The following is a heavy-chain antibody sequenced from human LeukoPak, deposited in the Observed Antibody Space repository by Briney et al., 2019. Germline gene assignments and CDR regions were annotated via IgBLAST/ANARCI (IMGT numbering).Heavy chain of an antibody. J-gene: IGHJ4*02. CDR1: GGSISSYY. CDR3: ARALCCSGGSCPFDY. CDR2: IYYSGST. Sequence: PSETLSLTCTVSGGSISSYYWSWIRQPPGKELEWIGYIYYSGSTNYNPSLKSRVTISVDTSKNQFSLKLSSVTAADTAVYYCARALCCSGGSCPFDYWGQGTLVTVSS. D-gene: IGHD2-15*01. V-gene: IGHV4-59*01.